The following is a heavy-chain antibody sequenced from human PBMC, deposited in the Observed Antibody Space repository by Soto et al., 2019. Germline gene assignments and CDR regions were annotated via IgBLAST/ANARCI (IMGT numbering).Heavy chain of an antibody. CDR1: GGSFSGYN. CDR2: INHSGST. J-gene: IGHJ4*02. CDR3: ARVRYLDWLGLRDAHRFDY. D-gene: IGHD3-9*01. Sequence: SETLSLTCAVYGGSFSGYNWSWIRQPPGKGLEWIGEINHSGSTNYNPSLKSRVTISVDTSKNQFSLKLSSVTAADTAVYYCARVRYLDWLGLRDAHRFDYWGQGTLVTVSS. V-gene: IGHV4-34*01.